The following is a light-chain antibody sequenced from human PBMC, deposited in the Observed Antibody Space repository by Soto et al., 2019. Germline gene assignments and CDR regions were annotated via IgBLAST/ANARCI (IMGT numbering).Light chain of an antibody. CDR3: QQSYSPLNT. CDR1: RSISSY. J-gene: IGKJ4*01. CDR2: GAS. Sequence: DIQMTQSPSSLSASVGDSVTITCRASRSISSYLHWHQQKPGKAPKLLIYGASSLQSGVPSRFSGSGSGTEFTLTISSLQPEDFATYYCQQSYSPLNTFGGGTKVDIK. V-gene: IGKV1-39*01.